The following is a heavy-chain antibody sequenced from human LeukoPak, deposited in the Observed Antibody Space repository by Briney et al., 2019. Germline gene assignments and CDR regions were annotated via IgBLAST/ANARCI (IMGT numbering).Heavy chain of an antibody. Sequence: ASVKVSCKASGGTFSSYAISWVRQAPGQGLEWMGWINPNSGGTNYAQKFQGRVTMTRDTSISTAYMELSRLRSDDTAVYYCASSSGWPDNWFDPWGQGTLVTVSS. V-gene: IGHV1-2*02. CDR2: INPNSGGT. D-gene: IGHD6-19*01. CDR1: GGTFSSYA. J-gene: IGHJ5*02. CDR3: ASSSGWPDNWFDP.